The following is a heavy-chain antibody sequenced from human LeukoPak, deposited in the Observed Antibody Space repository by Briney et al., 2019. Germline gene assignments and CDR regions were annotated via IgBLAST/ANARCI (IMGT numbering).Heavy chain of an antibody. CDR2: IYYSGST. D-gene: IGHD6-19*01. J-gene: IGHJ4*02. V-gene: IGHV4-39*01. Sequence: PSETLSLTCTVSGGSISSSSYYWGWIRQPPGKGLEWIGSIYYSGSTYYNPSLKSRVTISVDTSKNHFSLKLSSVTAADTAVYYCARHPRGGSSGWYPLDDYWGQGTLVTVSS. CDR1: GGSISSSSYY. CDR3: ARHPRGGSSGWYPLDDY.